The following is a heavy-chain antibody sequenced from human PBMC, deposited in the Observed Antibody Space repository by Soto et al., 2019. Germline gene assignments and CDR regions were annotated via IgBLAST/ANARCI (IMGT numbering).Heavy chain of an antibody. CDR2: ISSTTNYI. CDR1: GFTFTRYS. CDR3: ARESEDLTSNFDY. Sequence: GSLRLSCAASGFTFTRYSMNWVRQAPGKGLEWVSSISSTTNYIYYGDSMKGRFTISRDNAKNPLYLEMNSLRAEDTAVYYCARESEDLTSNFDYWGQGTLVTVS. V-gene: IGHV3-21*06. J-gene: IGHJ4*02.